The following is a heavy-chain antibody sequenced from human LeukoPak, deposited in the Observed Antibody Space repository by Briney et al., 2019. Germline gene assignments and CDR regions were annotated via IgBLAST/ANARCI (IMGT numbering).Heavy chain of an antibody. Sequence: GGSLRLSCAASGFTFSSYGMHWVRQAPGKGLEWVAVIWYDGSNKYYADSVKGRFTISRDNSKNTLYLQMNSLRAEDTAVYYCARDKGGQWLGAFDIWGQGTMVTVSS. CDR3: ARDKGGQWLGAFDI. V-gene: IGHV3-33*01. J-gene: IGHJ3*02. CDR1: GFTFSSYG. CDR2: IWYDGSNK. D-gene: IGHD6-19*01.